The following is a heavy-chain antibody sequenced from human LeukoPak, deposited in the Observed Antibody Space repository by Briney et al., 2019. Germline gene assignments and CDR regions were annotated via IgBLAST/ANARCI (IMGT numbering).Heavy chain of an antibody. V-gene: IGHV3-30*18. CDR3: AKDDYYDSSGYYPQYYYGMDV. D-gene: IGHD3-22*01. CDR2: ISYDGSNK. Sequence: GGSLRLSCAASGFTFSSYGMHWVRQAPGKGLEWVAVISYDGSNKYYADSVKGRFTISRDNSKNTLYLQMNSLRAEDTAVYYCAKDDYYDSSGYYPQYYYGMDVWGQGTTVTVSS. CDR1: GFTFSSYG. J-gene: IGHJ6*02.